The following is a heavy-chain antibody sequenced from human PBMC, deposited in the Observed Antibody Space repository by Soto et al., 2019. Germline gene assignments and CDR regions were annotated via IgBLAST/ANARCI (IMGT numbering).Heavy chain of an antibody. V-gene: IGHV1-69*02. CDR2: SIPIQGRA. J-gene: IGHJ6*03. CDR3: AKSLVFVDHAYMDV. CDR1: AGSFISYI. D-gene: IGHD2-21*01. Sequence: QVQLVQSGAEVRKPGSSVKVSCEASAGSFISYIFTWVRQAPGQGLEWMGRSIPIQGRADYTLKFQDRVTITADRSTQTVYMELTSLRPEDTALYYCAKSLVFVDHAYMDVWGKGTTVTVSS.